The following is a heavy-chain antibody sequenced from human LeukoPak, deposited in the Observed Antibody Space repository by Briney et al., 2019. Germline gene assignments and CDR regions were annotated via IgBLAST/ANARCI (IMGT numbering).Heavy chain of an antibody. CDR3: ARGRPHGNDY. Sequence: GGSLRLSCAASGFTFSSYAMSWVRQAPGKGLEWVSAIRESGRDTYYTDSVKARFTISRDNAKNTLYLQMNSLRVEDTAVYYCARGRPHGNDYWGQGTLVTVSS. V-gene: IGHV3-23*01. CDR1: GFTFSSYA. CDR2: IRESGRDT. J-gene: IGHJ4*02. D-gene: IGHD4-23*01.